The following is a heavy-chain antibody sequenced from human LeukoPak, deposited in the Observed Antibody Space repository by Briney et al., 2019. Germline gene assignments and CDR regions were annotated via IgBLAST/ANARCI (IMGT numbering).Heavy chain of an antibody. V-gene: IGHV1-18*01. CDR2: ISAYNGNT. Sequence: ASVKVSCKASGYTFTRYGISWVRQAPGQGLEWMGWISAYNGNTNYAQKLQGRVTMTTDTSTSTAYMELRSLRSDDTAVYYCARGSGIGDYFPPDDAFDIWGQGTTVTVSS. D-gene: IGHD4-17*01. CDR1: GYTFTRYG. J-gene: IGHJ3*02. CDR3: ARGSGIGDYFPPDDAFDI.